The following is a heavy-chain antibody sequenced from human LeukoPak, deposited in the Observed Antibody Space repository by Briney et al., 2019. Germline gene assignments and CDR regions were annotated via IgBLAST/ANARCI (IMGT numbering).Heavy chain of an antibody. D-gene: IGHD1-26*01. Sequence: GGSLRLSCVTSGFTFSSYWMSWVRQAPGKGLEWVANIKQDGSETYYVDSVKGRSTISRDNAKNSLYLQMNSLRAEDTAIYYGARDKIAGATTLDYWGQGTLVTVSS. CDR2: IKQDGSET. V-gene: IGHV3-7*01. CDR3: ARDKIAGATTLDY. J-gene: IGHJ4*02. CDR1: GFTFSSYW.